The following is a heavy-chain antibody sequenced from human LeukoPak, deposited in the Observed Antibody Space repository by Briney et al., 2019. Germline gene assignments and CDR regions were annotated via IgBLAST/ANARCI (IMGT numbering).Heavy chain of an antibody. CDR1: AGSLSGFY. CDR3: ATTRPGPTYFYYGLGV. J-gene: IGHJ6*02. V-gene: IGHV4-34*01. D-gene: IGHD4-17*01. Sequence: SDTLSLTCAVYAGSLSGFYWSWIRHPPGQGLESIGEINHSGGTNFNPSLKSRVTISVDTSKSHFSLRLSSVTGADTAVYYCATTRPGPTYFYYGLGVWGQGTTVTVSS. CDR2: INHSGGT.